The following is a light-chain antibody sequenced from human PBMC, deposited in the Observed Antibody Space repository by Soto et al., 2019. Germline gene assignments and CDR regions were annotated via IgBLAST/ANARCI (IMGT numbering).Light chain of an antibody. V-gene: IGLV3-21*02. CDR1: NIGSKT. CDR3: QVWDSTSDHWV. CDR2: DNN. Sequence: SYELTQPPSVSVAPGQTARITCGGNNIGSKTVHWYQQRPVQAPVMVVYDNNGRPPGIPERFSGSNSGNTATLTISRVEAGDEADYYCQVWDSTSDHWVFGGGTKVTVL. J-gene: IGLJ3*02.